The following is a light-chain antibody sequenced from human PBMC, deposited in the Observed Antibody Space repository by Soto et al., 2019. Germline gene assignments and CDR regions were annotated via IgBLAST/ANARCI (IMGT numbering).Light chain of an antibody. V-gene: IGKV3-11*01. J-gene: IGKJ1*01. CDR1: QSVSSF. CDR3: QQRSSWPRT. Sequence: EIVLTKSPATRSLSPGERATLSCRASQSVSSFLAWYQQKPGQAPRLLIYDASNRATGIPARFSGSGSGTDFTLTISSLEPEDFALHYCQQRSSWPRTFGQGTKVDIK. CDR2: DAS.